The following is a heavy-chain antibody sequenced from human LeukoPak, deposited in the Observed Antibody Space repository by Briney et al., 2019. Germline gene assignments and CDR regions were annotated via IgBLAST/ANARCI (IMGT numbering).Heavy chain of an antibody. Sequence: SETLSLTCAVYGGSFSGYYWSWIRQPPGKGLEWIGEINHSGSTNYNPSLKSRVTISVDTSKNQFSLKLSSVTAADTAVYYCARAGDSSSSQYYYYCYMDVWGKGTTVTVSS. CDR3: ARAGDSSSSQYYYYCYMDV. CDR2: INHSGST. CDR1: GGSFSGYY. D-gene: IGHD6-6*01. V-gene: IGHV4-34*01. J-gene: IGHJ6*03.